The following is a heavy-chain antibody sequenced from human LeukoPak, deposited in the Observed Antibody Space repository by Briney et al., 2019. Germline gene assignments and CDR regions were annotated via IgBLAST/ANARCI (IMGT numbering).Heavy chain of an antibody. V-gene: IGHV3-13*04. D-gene: IGHD4-11*01. CDR3: ARGLPGGFDP. J-gene: IGHJ5*02. CDR2: INTAGDT. Sequence: GGSLRLSCAASGFTFSSYDMHWVRQATGKGLEWVSGINTAGDTYYPGSVKGRYTISRENAKNSLYLQMDNLRAGDTAVYYCARGLPGGFDPWGQGTLVTVSS. CDR1: GFTFSSYD.